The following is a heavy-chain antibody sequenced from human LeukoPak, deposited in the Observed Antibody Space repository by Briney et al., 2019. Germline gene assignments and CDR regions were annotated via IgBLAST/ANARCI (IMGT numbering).Heavy chain of an antibody. CDR2: IIPIFGTA. CDR3: ARDSGYCSSTSCYHQWSYYYYYMDV. D-gene: IGHD2-2*01. CDR1: GGTFSSYA. V-gene: IGHV1-69*05. J-gene: IGHJ6*03. Sequence: SVKVSCKASGGTFSSYAISWVRQAPGQGLEWMGGIIPIFGTANYAQKFQGRVTITTDESTSTAYMELSSLRPEDTAVYYCARDSGYCSSTSCYHQWSYYYYYMDVWGKGTTVTVSS.